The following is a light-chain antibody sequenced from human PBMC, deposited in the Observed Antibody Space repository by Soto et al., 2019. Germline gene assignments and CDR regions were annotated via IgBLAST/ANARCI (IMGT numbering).Light chain of an antibody. J-gene: IGLJ2*01. Sequence: LTQPASVSGSPGQSITISCTGTSSDVGGYNYVSWYQQHPGKAPKLMIYEVSNRPSGVSNRFSGSKSGNTASLTISGLQAEDEADYYCSSYTSSSTLFGGGTKVTVL. CDR2: EVS. V-gene: IGLV2-14*01. CDR3: SSYTSSSTL. CDR1: SSDVGGYNY.